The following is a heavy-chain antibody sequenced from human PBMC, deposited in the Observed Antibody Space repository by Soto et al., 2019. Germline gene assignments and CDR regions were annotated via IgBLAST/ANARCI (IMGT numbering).Heavy chain of an antibody. Sequence: GASVKVSCKASGYTFTGYYMHWVRQAPGQGLEWMGWINPNSGGTNYAQKFQGWVTMTRDTSISTAYMELSRLRSDDTAVYYCARDGRGYCSSTSCYPGDYWGQGTLVTVSS. CDR3: ARDGRGYCSSTSCYPGDY. D-gene: IGHD2-2*01. J-gene: IGHJ4*02. CDR1: GYTFTGYY. V-gene: IGHV1-2*04. CDR2: INPNSGGT.